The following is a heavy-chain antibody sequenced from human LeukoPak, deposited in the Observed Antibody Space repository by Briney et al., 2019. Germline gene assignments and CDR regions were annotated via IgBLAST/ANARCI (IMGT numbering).Heavy chain of an antibody. J-gene: IGHJ6*03. V-gene: IGHV4-59*01. CDR2: IYYSGST. Sequence: PSETLSLTCTVSGGSISSYYWSWIRQPPGKGLEWIGYIYYSGSTNHNPSLKSRVTISVDTSKNQFSLKLSSVTAADTAVYYCARGGGYYYFYYMDVWGKGTTVTVSS. D-gene: IGHD4-23*01. CDR3: ARGGGYYYFYYMDV. CDR1: GGSISSYY.